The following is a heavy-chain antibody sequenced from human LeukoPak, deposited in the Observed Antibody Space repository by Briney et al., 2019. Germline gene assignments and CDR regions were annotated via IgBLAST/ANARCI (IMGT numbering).Heavy chain of an antibody. V-gene: IGHV3-23*01. CDR2: ITGSGGTT. CDR1: GFTFSSYA. Sequence: PGGSLSLSCAASGFTFSSYAMSWVRQAPGKGLEWVSAITGSGGTTYYADSVKGRFTISRDNSKNTLYLQMSSLRAEDTAVYYCAKHTLVVTAIYYWGQGTLVTVSS. J-gene: IGHJ4*02. CDR3: AKHTLVVTAIYY. D-gene: IGHD2-21*02.